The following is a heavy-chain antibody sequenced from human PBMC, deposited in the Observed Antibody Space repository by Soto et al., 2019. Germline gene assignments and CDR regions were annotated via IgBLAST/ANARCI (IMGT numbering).Heavy chain of an antibody. V-gene: IGHV3-33*01. CDR3: ARTQGGAVDF. J-gene: IGHJ4*02. D-gene: IGHD3-16*01. CDR2: IWYDGSNK. Sequence: QVQLVESGGGVVQPGRSLRLSCAASGFTFSSCGMHWVRQAPGKGLEWVAVIWYDGSNKYYADSVTGRFTISRDNSKTALYLQMNSLRAEDAAVYYCARTQGGAVDFWGQGTLDTVSA. CDR1: GFTFSSCG.